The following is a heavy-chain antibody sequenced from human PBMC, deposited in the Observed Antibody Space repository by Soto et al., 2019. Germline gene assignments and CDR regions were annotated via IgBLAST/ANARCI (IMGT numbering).Heavy chain of an antibody. CDR1: GGSISSSSYY. D-gene: IGHD6-19*01. V-gene: IGHV4-39*01. CDR2: IYYSGST. Sequence: SETLSLTCTVSGGSISSSSYYWGWIRQPPGKGLEWIGSIYYSGSTCYNPSLKSRVTISVDTSKNQCSLKLSSVTAADTAVYYCARTVGEQWLLRVDYWGQGTLVTVSS. J-gene: IGHJ4*02. CDR3: ARTVGEQWLLRVDY.